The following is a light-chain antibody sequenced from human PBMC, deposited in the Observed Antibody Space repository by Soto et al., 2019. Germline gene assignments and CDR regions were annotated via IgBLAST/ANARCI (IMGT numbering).Light chain of an antibody. CDR1: QSVSSN. CDR3: QQYNNWPRT. CDR2: GAS. V-gene: IGKV3-15*01. J-gene: IGKJ1*01. Sequence: EIVMTQSPATLSVSPGERATLSCRASQSVSSNLAWYQQKPGQAPRLLIYGASTRATGIPARFGGSGSGTEFTLTNSSLQSEDFAVYYCQQYNNWPRTFGQGTKV.